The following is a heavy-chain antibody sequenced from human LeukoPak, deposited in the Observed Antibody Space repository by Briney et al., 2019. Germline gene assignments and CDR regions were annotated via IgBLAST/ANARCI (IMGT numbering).Heavy chain of an antibody. Sequence: GGSLRLSCAVSGFTFSNYSMNWVRQAPGKGLEWVSYISSSGSTINYADSVKGRFTISRDNAKNSLYLQMNSLRDEDTAVYYCAKALWDILTGYRNAYYYYGMDVWGQGTTVTVSS. J-gene: IGHJ6*02. CDR3: AKALWDILTGYRNAYYYYGMDV. V-gene: IGHV3-48*02. D-gene: IGHD3-9*01. CDR1: GFTFSNYS. CDR2: ISSSGSTI.